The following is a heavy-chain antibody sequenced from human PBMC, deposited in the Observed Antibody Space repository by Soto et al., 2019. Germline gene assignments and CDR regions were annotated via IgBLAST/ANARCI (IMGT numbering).Heavy chain of an antibody. CDR3: ARSVYYYDSSGPAHDAFDI. CDR2: IIPIFGTA. J-gene: IGHJ3*02. Sequence: GASVKVSCKASGCTFSSYAISWVRQAPGQGLEWMGGIIPIFGTANYAQKFQGRVTITADESTSTAYMELSSLRSEDTAVYYCARSVYYYDSSGPAHDAFDIWGQGTMVTVSS. D-gene: IGHD3-22*01. V-gene: IGHV1-69*13. CDR1: GCTFSSYA.